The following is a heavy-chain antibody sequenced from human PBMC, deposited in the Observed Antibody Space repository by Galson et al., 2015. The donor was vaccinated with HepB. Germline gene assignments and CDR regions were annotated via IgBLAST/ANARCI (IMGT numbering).Heavy chain of an antibody. Sequence: SVKVSCKASGYTLTSYGISWVRQAPGQGLEWMGWISAYNGNTNYAQKLQGRVTMTRDTSTGTFYMELSSLRSEDTAVYYCASPGPPGELIYDAFDIWGQGTMVTVSS. CDR2: ISAYNGNT. CDR3: ASPGPPGELIYDAFDI. CDR1: GYTLTSYG. D-gene: IGHD3-10*01. J-gene: IGHJ3*02. V-gene: IGHV1-18*01.